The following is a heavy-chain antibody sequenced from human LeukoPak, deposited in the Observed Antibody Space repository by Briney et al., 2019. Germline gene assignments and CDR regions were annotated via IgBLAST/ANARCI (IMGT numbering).Heavy chain of an antibody. Sequence: GGSLRLSCAASGFTFSSYSMNWVRQAPGKWLEWVSSISSSSYIYYADSVKGRFTISRDNAKNSLYLQMNSLRAEDTAVYYCARGGTYCSSTSCRLEYWGQGTLVTVSS. J-gene: IGHJ4*02. CDR1: GFTFSSYS. D-gene: IGHD2-2*01. CDR2: ISSSSYI. V-gene: IGHV3-21*01. CDR3: ARGGTYCSSTSCRLEY.